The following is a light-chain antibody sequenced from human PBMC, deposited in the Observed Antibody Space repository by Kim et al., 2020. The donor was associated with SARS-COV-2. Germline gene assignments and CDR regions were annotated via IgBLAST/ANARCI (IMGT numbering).Light chain of an antibody. Sequence: DIQLTQSPSFLSASVGDRVTITCRASQGLSSYFNWYQQKPGRAPTLLIYAASTLQSGVPSRFSGSGSGTEFTLTISSLQPEDFATYYCQQLNNYPLTFGGGTKVDIK. CDR3: QQLNNYPLT. CDR2: AAS. CDR1: QGLSSY. V-gene: IGKV1-9*01. J-gene: IGKJ4*01.